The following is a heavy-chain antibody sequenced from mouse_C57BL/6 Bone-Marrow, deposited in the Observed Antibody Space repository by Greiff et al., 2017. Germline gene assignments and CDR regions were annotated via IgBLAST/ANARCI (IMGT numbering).Heavy chain of an antibody. Sequence: EVKVEESGGGLVKPGGSLKLSCAASGFTFSDYGMHWVRQAPEKGLEWVAYISSGSSTIYYADTVKGRFTISRDNAKNTLFLQMTSLRSEDTAMYYCARDLWSPFAYWGQGTLVTVSA. CDR2: ISSGSSTI. V-gene: IGHV5-17*01. CDR1: GFTFSDYG. J-gene: IGHJ3*01. D-gene: IGHD1-1*02. CDR3: ARDLWSPFAY.